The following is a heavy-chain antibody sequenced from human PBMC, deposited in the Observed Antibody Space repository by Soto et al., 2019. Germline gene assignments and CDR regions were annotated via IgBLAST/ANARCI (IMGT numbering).Heavy chain of an antibody. CDR2: ISAYNGNT. Sequence: ASVKVSCKASGYTFTSYGISWVRQAPGQGLEWMGWISAYNGNTNYAQKLQGRVARTTDTTTSTAYMELRSLRSDDTAVYYCARDFNVLPDCGSDCDLHYFDYWGQGTLVTVSS. D-gene: IGHD2-21*02. J-gene: IGHJ4*02. CDR1: GYTFTSYG. CDR3: ARDFNVLPDCGSDCDLHYFDY. V-gene: IGHV1-18*04.